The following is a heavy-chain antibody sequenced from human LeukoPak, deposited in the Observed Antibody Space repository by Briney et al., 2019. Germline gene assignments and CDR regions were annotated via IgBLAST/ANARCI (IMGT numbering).Heavy chain of an antibody. J-gene: IGHJ5*02. CDR2: ISGSGGST. D-gene: IGHD3-3*01. V-gene: IGHV3-23*01. Sequence: GGSLRLSCAASGFTFSSYAMSWVRQAPGKGLEWVSAISGSGGSTYYADSVKGRFTISRDNSKNTLYLQMNSLRAEDTAVYYCAKPVNELTIFGVAKDFNWFNPWGQGTLVTVSS. CDR3: AKPVNELTIFGVAKDFNWFNP. CDR1: GFTFSSYA.